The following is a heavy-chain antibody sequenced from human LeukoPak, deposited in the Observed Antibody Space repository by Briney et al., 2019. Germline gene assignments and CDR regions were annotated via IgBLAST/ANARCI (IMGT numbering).Heavy chain of an antibody. Sequence: SETLSLTCTVSGGSISSYYWSWIRQPPGKGLEWIGYIYYSGSTNYNPSLKSRVTISVDTSKNQFSLKLSSVTAADTAVYYCARSPTFGVVRDWKVDAFDIWGQGTMVTVSS. CDR2: IYYSGST. D-gene: IGHD3-3*01. J-gene: IGHJ3*02. CDR3: ARSPTFGVVRDWKVDAFDI. CDR1: GGSISSYY. V-gene: IGHV4-59*01.